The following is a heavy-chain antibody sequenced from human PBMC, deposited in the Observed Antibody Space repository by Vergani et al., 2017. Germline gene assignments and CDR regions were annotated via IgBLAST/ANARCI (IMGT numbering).Heavy chain of an antibody. J-gene: IGHJ5*02. D-gene: IGHD5-18*01. CDR2: IYTGGST. CDR3: AREGDTAMVLSGNWFDP. Sequence: QVQLQESGPGLVKPSQTLSLTCTVSGGSTSSGSYYWSWIRQPAGKGLEWIGRIYTGGSTNYNPSLKSRVTIAVDTSKNQFSLKLSSVTAADTAVYYCAREGDTAMVLSGNWFDPWGQGTLVTVSS. CDR1: GGSTSSGSYY. V-gene: IGHV4-61*02.